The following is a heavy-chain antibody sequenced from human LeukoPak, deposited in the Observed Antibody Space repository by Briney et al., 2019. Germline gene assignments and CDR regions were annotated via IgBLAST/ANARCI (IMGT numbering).Heavy chain of an antibody. V-gene: IGHV4-59*01. CDR3: ARGCSGYSYGYYFDF. Sequence: SETLSLTCTVSGGSISGYYWSWIRQPPGKDLEWIGYIYYSGSTNYNPSLKSRVTISVDTSKNHFSLNLSSVTAADTAVYYCARGCSGYSYGYYFDFWGQGTLVTVSS. D-gene: IGHD5-18*01. CDR2: IYYSGST. CDR1: GGSISGYY. J-gene: IGHJ4*02.